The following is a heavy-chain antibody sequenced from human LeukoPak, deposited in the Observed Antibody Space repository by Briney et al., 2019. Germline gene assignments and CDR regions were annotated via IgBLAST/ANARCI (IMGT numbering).Heavy chain of an antibody. V-gene: IGHV3-66*01. CDR2: IYNGGST. Sequence: GGSLRLSCAASGFTVSSNYMSWVRQAPGKGLEWVSVIYNGGSTNYADSVKGRFTISRDNSKNTLYLQMNSLRAEDTAVYYCAKDAGSSWYRDWFDPWGQGTLVTVSS. J-gene: IGHJ5*02. D-gene: IGHD6-13*01. CDR3: AKDAGSSWYRDWFDP. CDR1: GFTVSSNY.